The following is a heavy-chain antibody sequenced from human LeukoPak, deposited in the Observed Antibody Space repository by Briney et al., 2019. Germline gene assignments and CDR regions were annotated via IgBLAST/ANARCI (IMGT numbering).Heavy chain of an antibody. J-gene: IGHJ3*02. Sequence: ASVKVSCKASGYTFTGYYMHWVRQAPGQGLEWMGWINPNSGGTNYARKLQGRVTMTRDTSLSTAYSELSRLRSDATAVYYCAREGGYSDHDAFDIWGQGTMVTVSS. CDR1: GYTFTGYY. V-gene: IGHV1-2*02. D-gene: IGHD5-18*01. CDR3: AREGGYSDHDAFDI. CDR2: INPNSGGT.